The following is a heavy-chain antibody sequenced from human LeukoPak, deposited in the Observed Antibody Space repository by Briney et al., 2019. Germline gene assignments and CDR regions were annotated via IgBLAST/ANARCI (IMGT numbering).Heavy chain of an antibody. Sequence: GRSLRLSCAASAFIFSDSTMHWVRQAPGKGLEWVAAASFHGSNTYYADSMKGRFTISRDNSKNTVYLQMNSLRTEDTAVYYCARERSWNGPLDYWGQGTLVTVSS. CDR1: AFIFSDST. J-gene: IGHJ4*02. D-gene: IGHD1-1*01. CDR3: ARERSWNGPLDY. CDR2: ASFHGSNT. V-gene: IGHV3-30*04.